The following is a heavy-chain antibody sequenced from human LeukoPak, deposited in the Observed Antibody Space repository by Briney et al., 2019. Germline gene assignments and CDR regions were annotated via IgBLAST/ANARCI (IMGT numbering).Heavy chain of an antibody. CDR1: GFTFSTFA. CDR3: VKTTVTYFRWFVP. Sequence: GGSLRLSCAASGFTFSTFAMSWVRKAPVKGLEWVSIINNNGDITYYADSVKGRCTISRDNSKNTQFLQMNSLRTEDTAVYYCVKTTVTYFRWFVPWGQGTLVTVSS. J-gene: IGHJ5*02. V-gene: IGHV3-23*01. D-gene: IGHD4-17*01. CDR2: INNNGDIT.